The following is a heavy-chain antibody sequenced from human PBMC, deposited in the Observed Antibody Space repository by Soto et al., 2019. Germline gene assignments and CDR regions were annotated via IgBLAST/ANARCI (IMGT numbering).Heavy chain of an antibody. J-gene: IGHJ3*02. CDR2: IYYSGST. CDR1: GGSISSSSYY. D-gene: IGHD3-22*01. V-gene: IGHV4-39*01. CDR3: AGEYYDSSGTNDAFDI. Sequence: QLQLQESGPGLVKPSETLSLTCTVSGGSISSSSYYWGWIRQPPGKGLEWIGSIYYSGSTYYNPYLKSRVTISVDKSNNQFSLKLSSVTAADTAVYYCAGEYYDSSGTNDAFDIWGQGTMVTVSS.